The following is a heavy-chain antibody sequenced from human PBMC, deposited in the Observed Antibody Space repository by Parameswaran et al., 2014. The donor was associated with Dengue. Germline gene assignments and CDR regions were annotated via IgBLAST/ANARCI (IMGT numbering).Heavy chain of an antibody. J-gene: IGHJ4*02. D-gene: IGHD3-22*01. Sequence: WVRQAPGQGLEWMGWMNPNSGNTGFAQRFQGRVTMTRNTSISTAYMELTSLRSEDTAVYFCARGVRDSSGREYFDYWGQGTLVTVSS. CDR3: ARGVRDSSGREYFDY. V-gene: IGHV1-8*01. CDR2: MNPNSGNT.